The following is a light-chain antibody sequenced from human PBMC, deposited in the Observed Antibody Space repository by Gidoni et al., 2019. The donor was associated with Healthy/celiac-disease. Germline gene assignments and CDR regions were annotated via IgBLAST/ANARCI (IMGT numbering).Light chain of an antibody. CDR2: KAS. V-gene: IGKV1-5*03. J-gene: IGKJ1*01. CDR1: QSISSL. Sequence: DIQMTQSPSTLSASVGDRVTITCRASQSISSLLAWYQQKPGKAPKLLIYKASSLESGVPSRFSGSGSGTEFTLTISSLQPDDFATYYCQQDNSYFRTFGQGTKVDIK. CDR3: QQDNSYFRT.